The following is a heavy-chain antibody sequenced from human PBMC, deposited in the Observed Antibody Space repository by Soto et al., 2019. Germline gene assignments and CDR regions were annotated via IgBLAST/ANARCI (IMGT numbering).Heavy chain of an antibody. CDR3: ASHYGDYEYYEY. CDR2: IFHTGST. V-gene: IGHV4-30-2*01. CDR1: GDSVRRSGYS. D-gene: IGHD4-17*01. J-gene: IGHJ4*02. Sequence: SETLSLTCAVSGDSVRRSGYSWSWIRQPPGKGLEWIGYIFHTGSTYYNLSLRGRATISVDRSKNQLSLKLSSVTAADTAVYYCASHYGDYEYYEYWGQGTQVTVSS.